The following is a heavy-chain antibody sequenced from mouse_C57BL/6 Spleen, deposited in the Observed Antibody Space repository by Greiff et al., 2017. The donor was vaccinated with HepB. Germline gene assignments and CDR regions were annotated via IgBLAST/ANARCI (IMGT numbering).Heavy chain of an antibody. D-gene: IGHD2-5*01. J-gene: IGHJ4*01. CDR3: ARCYSNLYYAMDY. Sequence: QVQLQQSGAELARPGASVKMSCKASGYTFTSYTMHWVKQRPGQGLEWIGYINPSSGYTKYNQKFKDKATLTADKSSSTAYMQLSSLTSEDSAVYYCARCYSNLYYAMDYWGQGTSVTVSS. CDR1: GYTFTSYT. V-gene: IGHV1-4*01. CDR2: INPSSGYT.